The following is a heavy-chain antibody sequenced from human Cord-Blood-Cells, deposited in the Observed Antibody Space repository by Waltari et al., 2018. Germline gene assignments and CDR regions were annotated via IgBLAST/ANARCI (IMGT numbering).Heavy chain of an antibody. CDR1: GDSVSSTSAA. J-gene: IGHJ6*02. CDR2: TYYRSKWYN. CDR3: ARGIQLERSYFYYGMDV. D-gene: IGHD1-1*01. Sequence: QVQLQQSGPGLVKPSQTLSLTCAISGDSVSSTSAAWNWNRQSPSRGLEWLGRTYYRSKWYNDYAVSVKSRITINPDTSKNQFSLQLNSVTPEDTAVYYCARGIQLERSYFYYGMDVWGQGTTVTVSS. V-gene: IGHV6-1*01.